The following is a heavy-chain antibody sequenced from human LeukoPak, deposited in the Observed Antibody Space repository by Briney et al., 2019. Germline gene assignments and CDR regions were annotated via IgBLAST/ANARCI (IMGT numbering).Heavy chain of an antibody. CDR3: AKEDPYSSSWYNPGMGFDY. V-gene: IGHV3-30*18. D-gene: IGHD6-13*01. J-gene: IGHJ4*02. CDR2: ISHDGSNK. Sequence: PGRSLRLSCAASGFTFSSYGMHLVRQAPGKGLEWVGVISHDGSNKYYADTVKGRLTISRDNSKNTLYLKMNSLRAEDTAVYYCAKEDPYSSSWYNPGMGFDYWGQGTLVTVSS. CDR1: GFTFSSYG.